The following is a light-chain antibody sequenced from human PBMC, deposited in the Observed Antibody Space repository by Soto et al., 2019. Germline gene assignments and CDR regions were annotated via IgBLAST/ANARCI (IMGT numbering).Light chain of an antibody. V-gene: IGKV1-17*01. Sequence: DIQMTQSPSTLSGSVGDRVTITCRASQGIRNDLGWYQQKPGKAPKLLIYAASSLQSGVPSRFSGSGSGTEFTLIVSSLQPDDFATYYCQQYRSYWTFGQGTKVDIK. J-gene: IGKJ1*01. CDR3: QQYRSYWT. CDR1: QGIRND. CDR2: AAS.